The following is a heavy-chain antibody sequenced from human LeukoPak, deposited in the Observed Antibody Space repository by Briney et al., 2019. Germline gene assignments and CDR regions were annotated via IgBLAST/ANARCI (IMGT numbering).Heavy chain of an antibody. D-gene: IGHD2-2*01. CDR2: INPSGGST. CDR1: GYTFTSYY. CDR3: AREGGKGYCSSTSCPVTGLDY. Sequence: ASVKVSCKASGYTFTSYYMHWVRQAPGQGPEWMGIINPSGGSTSYAQKFQGRVTMTRGTSTSTVYMELSSLRSEDTAVYYCAREGGKGYCSSTSCPVTGLDYWGQGTLVTVSS. V-gene: IGHV1-46*01. J-gene: IGHJ4*02.